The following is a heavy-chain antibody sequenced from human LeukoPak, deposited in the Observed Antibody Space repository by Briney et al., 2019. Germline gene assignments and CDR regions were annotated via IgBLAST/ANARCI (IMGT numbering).Heavy chain of an antibody. CDR2: INHSGST. D-gene: IGHD2-8*01. CDR1: GYSMSSGYY. CDR3: ARGVVLMVYAPSYYYYYYMDV. V-gene: IGHV4-38-2*02. Sequence: SETLSLTCKVSGYSMSSGYYWGWIRQPPGKGLEWIGEINHSGSTNYNPSLKSRVTISVDTSKNQFSLKLSSVTAADTAVYYCARGVVLMVYAPSYYYYYYMDVWGKGTTVTVSS. J-gene: IGHJ6*03.